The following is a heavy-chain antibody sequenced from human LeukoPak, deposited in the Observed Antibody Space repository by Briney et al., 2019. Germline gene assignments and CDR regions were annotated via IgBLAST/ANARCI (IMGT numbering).Heavy chain of an antibody. D-gene: IGHD2-8*01. CDR3: ARDLGSVREHNCTNGVCYNYFDY. J-gene: IGHJ4*02. V-gene: IGHV3-11*04. CDR2: ISSSGSTI. Sequence: PGGSLRLSCAASGFTFSDFYMSWIRQAPGKGLEWVSYISSSGSTIYYADSVKGRFTISRDNAKNSLYLQMNSLRAEDTAVYYCARDLGSVREHNCTNGVCYNYFDYWGQGTLVTVSS. CDR1: GFTFSDFY.